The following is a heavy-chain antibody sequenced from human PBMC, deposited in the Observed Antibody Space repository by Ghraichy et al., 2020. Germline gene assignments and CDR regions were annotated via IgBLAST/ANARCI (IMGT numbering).Heavy chain of an antibody. CDR3: ARRQIYCSGGSCFNWFDP. Sequence: SQTLSLTCTVSGGSISSSSYYWGWIRQPPGKGLEWIGSIYYSGSTYYNPSLKSRVTISVDTSKNQFSLKLSSVTAADTAVYYCARRQIYCSGGSCFNWFDPWGQGTLVTVSS. V-gene: IGHV4-39*01. J-gene: IGHJ5*02. CDR1: GGSISSSSYY. D-gene: IGHD2-15*01. CDR2: IYYSGST.